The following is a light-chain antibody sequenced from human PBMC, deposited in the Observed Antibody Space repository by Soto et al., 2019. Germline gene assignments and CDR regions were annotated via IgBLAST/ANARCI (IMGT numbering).Light chain of an antibody. CDR1: SRDFGGYNY. CDR2: EVS. Sequence: TAPPTASGSLWLVVASSCTGNSRDFGGYNYVSWYQQHPGKAPKLMIYEVSKRPSGVPDRFSGSKSGNTASLTVSGLQSENEADYYCSSYAGSNNYYASGTGTKVTVL. CDR3: SSYAGSNNYYA. V-gene: IGLV2-8*01. J-gene: IGLJ1*01.